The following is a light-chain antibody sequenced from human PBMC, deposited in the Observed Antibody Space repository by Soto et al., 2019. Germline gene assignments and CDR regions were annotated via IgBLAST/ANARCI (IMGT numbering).Light chain of an antibody. CDR3: HSYNSSLSAVL. CDR2: EDI. CDR1: SSNIGARYE. J-gene: IGLJ2*01. V-gene: IGLV1-40*01. Sequence: QSVLTQPPSVSGAPGQTVTISFTGSSSNIGARYEVHWYQQLPGTAPKLLIDEDIKRPAGVPDRFSGSKSGASSSRAITGLLSEDDPEYYCHSYNSSLSAVLFGGGTKLTVL.